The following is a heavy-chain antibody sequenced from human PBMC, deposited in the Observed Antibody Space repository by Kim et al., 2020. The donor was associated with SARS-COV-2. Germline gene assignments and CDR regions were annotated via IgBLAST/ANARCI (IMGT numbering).Heavy chain of an antibody. Sequence: SETLSLTCTVSGGSISSGGYYWSWIRQHPGKGLEWIGYIHYSGSTYNNPSLRSRVTISVDTSKNQFSLKLSSVTAADTAVYYCARSRGSRVTMIVVVIDAFDIWGQGTMVTVSS. J-gene: IGHJ3*02. V-gene: IGHV4-31*03. CDR1: GGSISSGGYY. CDR3: ARSRGSRVTMIVVVIDAFDI. CDR2: IHYSGST. D-gene: IGHD3-22*01.